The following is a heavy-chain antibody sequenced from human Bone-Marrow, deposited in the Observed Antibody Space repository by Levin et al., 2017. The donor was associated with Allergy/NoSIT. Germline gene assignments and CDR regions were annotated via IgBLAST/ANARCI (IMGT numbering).Heavy chain of an antibody. Sequence: SQTLSLPCTVSGGSIRSYYWSWIRQPAGKGLEWIGRIYTSGSTNYNPSLKSRVTMSVDTSKNQFSLKLSSVTAADTAVYYCARASSGWYDYYYGMDVWGQGTTVTVSS. J-gene: IGHJ6*02. V-gene: IGHV4-4*07. D-gene: IGHD6-19*01. CDR2: IYTSGST. CDR3: ARASSGWYDYYYGMDV. CDR1: GGSIRSYY.